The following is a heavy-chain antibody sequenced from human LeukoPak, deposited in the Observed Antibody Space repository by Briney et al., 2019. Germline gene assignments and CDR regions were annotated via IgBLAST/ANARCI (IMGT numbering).Heavy chain of an antibody. Sequence: PSETLSLTCTASGGSISSYYWSWIRQPPGKGLEWIGYVYYSGSTNYNPSLKSRVTISVDTSKNQFSLKLSSVTAADTAVYYCARESPTYYYDTSGPGFDYWGQGTPVTVSS. CDR3: ARESPTYYYDTSGPGFDY. CDR1: GGSISSYY. V-gene: IGHV4-59*01. CDR2: VYYSGST. J-gene: IGHJ4*02. D-gene: IGHD3-22*01.